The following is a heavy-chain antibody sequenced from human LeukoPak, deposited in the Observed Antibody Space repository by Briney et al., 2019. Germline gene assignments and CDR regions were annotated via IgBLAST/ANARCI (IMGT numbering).Heavy chain of an antibody. D-gene: IGHD1-1*01. CDR3: ARGAKLEFDY. CDR1: GGSISSGGYY. CDR2: IYYSGST. Sequence: SETLSLTCTVSGGSISSGGYYWSWIRQHPGKGLEWIGYIYYSGSTYYNPSLKSRVTISVDTSKNQFSLKLSSVTAADTAVYYCARGAKLEFDYWGQGILVTVSS. V-gene: IGHV4-31*03. J-gene: IGHJ4*02.